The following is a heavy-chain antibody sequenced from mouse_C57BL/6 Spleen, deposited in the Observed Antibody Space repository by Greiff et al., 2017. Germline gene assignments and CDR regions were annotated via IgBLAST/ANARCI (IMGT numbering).Heavy chain of an antibody. CDR3: AMILRYQRDYYAMDY. Sequence: QVQLQQSGAELVKPGASVKMSCKASGYTFTSYWITWVKQRPGQGLEWIGDIYPGSGSTNYNEKFKSKATLTVDTSSSTAYMQLSSLTSEDSAVYYCAMILRYQRDYYAMDYWGQGTSVTVSS. J-gene: IGHJ4*01. V-gene: IGHV1-55*01. D-gene: IGHD1-1*01. CDR1: GYTFTSYW. CDR2: IYPGSGST.